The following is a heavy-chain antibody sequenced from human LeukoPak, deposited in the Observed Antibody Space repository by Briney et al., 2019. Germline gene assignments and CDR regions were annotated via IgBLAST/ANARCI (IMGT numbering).Heavy chain of an antibody. CDR3: ARRLWQQLSFYFDY. CDR1: GASISSGSNY. J-gene: IGHJ4*02. Sequence: SETLSLTCGVSGASISSGSNYWGWIRQPPGKGLEWIGSIYYSGSTYYNPSLKSRVTISVDTSKNQFSLKLSSVTAADTAVYYCARRLWQQLSFYFDYWGQGTLVTVSS. D-gene: IGHD6-13*01. CDR2: IYYSGST. V-gene: IGHV4-39*07.